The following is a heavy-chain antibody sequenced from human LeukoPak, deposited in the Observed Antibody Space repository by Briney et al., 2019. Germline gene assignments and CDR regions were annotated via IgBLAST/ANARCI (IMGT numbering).Heavy chain of an antibody. D-gene: IGHD1-26*01. CDR2: VDVGSYA. J-gene: IGHJ4*02. CDR1: GFTFSSYS. Sequence: GGSPRLSCAASGFTFSSYSMNWVRQAPGKGLEWVSSVDVGSYAYYANSVRGRFTISRDNAKDSLYLQMNSLRVEDTAVYYCATEGIVGGGAHFDYWGQGTLVTVSS. CDR3: ATEGIVGGGAHFDY. V-gene: IGHV3-21*01.